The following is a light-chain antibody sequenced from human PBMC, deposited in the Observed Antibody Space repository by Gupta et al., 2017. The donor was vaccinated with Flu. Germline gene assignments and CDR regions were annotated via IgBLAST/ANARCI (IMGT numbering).Light chain of an antibody. Sequence: SSELTHDPAVSVALGQTLRITCQGDSLRNSYASWYQQKQGQAPVIVIYAKNIRPSGVTDGFSGCSSGNTASLTSTGAQAEDEADYYCNARDSTDNHQAVFGGGTKLTVL. J-gene: IGLJ2*01. V-gene: IGLV3-19*01. CDR1: SLRNSY. CDR2: AKN. CDR3: NARDSTDNHQAV.